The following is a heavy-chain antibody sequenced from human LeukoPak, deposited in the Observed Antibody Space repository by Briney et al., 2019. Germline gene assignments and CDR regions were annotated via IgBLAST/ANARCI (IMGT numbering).Heavy chain of an antibody. V-gene: IGHV3-23*01. J-gene: IGHJ6*02. CDR1: GFTFRSHA. CDR3: ARDVRVPAAIWAVYYYYGMDV. D-gene: IGHD2-2*01. CDR2: IYENGGTT. Sequence: GGSLRLSCVGSGFTFRSHAMSWVRQAPEKGLEFVSGIYENGGTTYYADSVKGRFSISRDNSKNTLYLQMDSLRGEDTAVYYCARDVRVPAAIWAVYYYYGMDVWGQGTTVTVSS.